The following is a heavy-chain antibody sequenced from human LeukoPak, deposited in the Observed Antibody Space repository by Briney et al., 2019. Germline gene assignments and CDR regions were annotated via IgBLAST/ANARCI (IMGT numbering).Heavy chain of an antibody. Sequence: PGGSLRLSCAASGFSFSSYGMHWVRQAPGKGLEWVAFIWYDGTKKYYADSVKGRFTISRDNPKNTLYLQMNSLRAEDTAVYYCAKDQTSRFDPWGQGTLVTVSS. V-gene: IGHV3-30*02. CDR2: IWYDGTKK. CDR3: AKDQTSRFDP. J-gene: IGHJ5*02. CDR1: GFSFSSYG.